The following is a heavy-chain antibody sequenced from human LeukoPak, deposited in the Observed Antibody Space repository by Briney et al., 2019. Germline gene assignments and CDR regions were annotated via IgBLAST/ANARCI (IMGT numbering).Heavy chain of an antibody. CDR1: GFPVTNNY. CDR3: AKRLAVAGPDY. Sequence: PGGSLRLSCAASGFPVTNNYMSWVRQAPGKGLEWVSVIYSGGSTYYADSVRGRFTISRDNSKNTLYLQMNSLRAEDTAVYYCAKRLAVAGPDYWGQGTLVTVSS. J-gene: IGHJ4*02. D-gene: IGHD6-19*01. CDR2: IYSGGST. V-gene: IGHV3-53*01.